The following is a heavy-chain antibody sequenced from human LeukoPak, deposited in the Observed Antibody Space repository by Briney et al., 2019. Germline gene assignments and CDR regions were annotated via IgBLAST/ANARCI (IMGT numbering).Heavy chain of an antibody. J-gene: IGHJ5*02. V-gene: IGHV4-34*01. CDR2: IYYSGST. CDR1: GGSFSGYY. CDR3: ARRAVKRWFDP. D-gene: IGHD1-26*01. Sequence: SETLSLTCAVYGGSFSGYYWSWIRQPPGKGLEWIGSIYYSGSTHYNPSLKSRVTISVDTSKNQFSLKLSSVTAADTAVYYCARRAVKRWFDPWGQGTLVTVSS.